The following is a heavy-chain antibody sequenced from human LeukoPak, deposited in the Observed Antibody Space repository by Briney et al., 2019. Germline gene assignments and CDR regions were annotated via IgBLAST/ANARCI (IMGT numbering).Heavy chain of an antibody. CDR3: ATTTYYYDSSGYYPPYYYYYMDV. CDR2: IIPIFGTA. J-gene: IGHJ6*03. Sequence: SVTVSRKASVGTFSSYAISWVRQPPGQGLEWMGGIIPIFGTANYAQKFQGRVTITTDESTSTAYMELSSLRSEDTAVYYCATTTYYYDSSGYYPPYYYYYMDVWGKGTTVTVSS. CDR1: VGTFSSYA. D-gene: IGHD3-22*01. V-gene: IGHV1-69*05.